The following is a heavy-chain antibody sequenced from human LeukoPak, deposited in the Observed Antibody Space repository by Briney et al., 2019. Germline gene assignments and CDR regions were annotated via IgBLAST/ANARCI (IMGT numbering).Heavy chain of an antibody. V-gene: IGHV4-39*01. D-gene: IGHD3-9*01. Sequence: SETLSLTCTVSGGSISSSSYYWGWIRQPPGKGLEWIGSIYYSGSTYYNPSLKSRVTISVDTSKNQFSLKLSSVTAADTAVYYCARQQGRLRYFVWFAPNFDYWGQGTLVTVSS. CDR3: ARQQGRLRYFVWFAPNFDY. J-gene: IGHJ4*02. CDR1: GGSISSSSYY. CDR2: IYYSGST.